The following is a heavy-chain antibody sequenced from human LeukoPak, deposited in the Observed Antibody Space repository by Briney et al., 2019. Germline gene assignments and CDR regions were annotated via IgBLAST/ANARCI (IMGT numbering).Heavy chain of an antibody. D-gene: IGHD3-3*01. CDR1: GFTFTSSA. Sequence: GPPVKVSFKASGFTFTSSAVQWVRQARGQRLEWIGWIVVGSGNTNYAQKFQERVTITRDMSTSTAYMELSSLRSEDTAVYYCAAPKGDFWSGYYPGDYYYYMDVWGKGTTVTVSS. J-gene: IGHJ6*03. CDR3: AAPKGDFWSGYYPGDYYYYMDV. CDR2: IVVGSGNT. V-gene: IGHV1-58*01.